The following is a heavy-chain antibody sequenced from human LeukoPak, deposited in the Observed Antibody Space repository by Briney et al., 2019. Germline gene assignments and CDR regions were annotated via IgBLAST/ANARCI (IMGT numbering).Heavy chain of an antibody. CDR2: INQDGSEK. CDR1: GFTFSNYW. V-gene: IGHV3-7*05. Sequence: GGSLRLSCATSGFTFSNYWMSWVRQAPGKGLEWVANINQDGSEKYYVGSVKGRFTISRDNAKNSLYLQMDSLRAEDTAVYYCATNARVGATRGYYFDYWGQGTLVTVSS. D-gene: IGHD1-26*01. J-gene: IGHJ4*02. CDR3: ATNARVGATRGYYFDY.